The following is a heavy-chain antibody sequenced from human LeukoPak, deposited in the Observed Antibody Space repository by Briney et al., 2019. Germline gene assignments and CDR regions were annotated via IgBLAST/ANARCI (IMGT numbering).Heavy chain of an antibody. D-gene: IGHD3-16*01. CDR1: GYTFTGYY. CDR2: INPNSCGT. J-gene: IGHJ4*02. Sequence: ASVTVSRKASGYTFTGYYMHWVRPAPGQGLEWMGWINPNSCGTNYAQKFQGRVTMTRDTSISTAYMELSRLRSDYTAVYYWASSPRGGFDYWGQGTLVTVSS. V-gene: IGHV1-2*02. CDR3: ASSPRGGFDY.